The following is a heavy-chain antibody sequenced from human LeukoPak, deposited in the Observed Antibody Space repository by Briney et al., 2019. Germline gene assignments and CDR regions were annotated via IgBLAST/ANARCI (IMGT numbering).Heavy chain of an antibody. J-gene: IGHJ4*02. V-gene: IGHV1-18*01. CDR3: ARWGEGDSIDY. CDR1: GYTFTTYG. CDR2: ISGNNDKT. D-gene: IGHD2-21*02. Sequence: ASVKVSCKTSGYTFTTYGINWVRQAPGQGLEWMGGISGNNDKTAYAQKLQGRVTMTTDTSTSTVYMELRSLTSDDTAVYYCARWGEGDSIDYWGQGTLVTVS.